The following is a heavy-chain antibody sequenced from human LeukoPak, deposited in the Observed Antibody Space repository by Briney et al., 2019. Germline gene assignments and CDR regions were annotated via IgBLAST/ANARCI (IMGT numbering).Heavy chain of an antibody. CDR1: GFTLNNIG. CDR3: ARDSANSDYGDDYFDY. Sequence: PGGCLRLSCAASGFTLNNIGVSWVSQAAGRGREWGTAISESGEKTLYADCVKGRFSISRDNSKTTLFLQMNNLRVEDTAIYYCARDSANSDYGDDYFDYWGQGALVTVSS. D-gene: IGHD4-17*01. V-gene: IGHV3-23*01. J-gene: IGHJ4*02. CDR2: ISESGEKT.